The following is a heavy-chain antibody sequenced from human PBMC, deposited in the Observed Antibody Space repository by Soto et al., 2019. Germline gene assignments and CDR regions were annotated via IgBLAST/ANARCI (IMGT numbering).Heavy chain of an antibody. D-gene: IGHD3-16*02. Sequence: EVQLLESGGGLVQPGGSLRLSCAASGFTFSSYAMSWVRQAPGKGLEWVSAISGSGGSTYYTDSVKCRFTISRDNSKNPLYLQMNRLRAEDTAVYYCAKSLSDDYIWGSYRSYDAFDIWGQGTMVTVSS. V-gene: IGHV3-23*01. CDR3: AKSLSDDYIWGSYRSYDAFDI. CDR2: ISGSGGST. J-gene: IGHJ3*02. CDR1: GFTFSSYA.